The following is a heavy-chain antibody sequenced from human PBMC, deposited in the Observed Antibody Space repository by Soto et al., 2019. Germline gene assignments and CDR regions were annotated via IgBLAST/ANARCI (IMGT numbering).Heavy chain of an antibody. J-gene: IGHJ4*02. Sequence: GGSLRLSCAASGFTFSSDAMSWVRQAPGKGLEWVSAISGSGGSTYYADSVKGRFTISRDNSKNTLYLQMNSLRAEDTAVYYCAKGHSSGWYVIYFDYWGQGTLVTVSS. D-gene: IGHD6-19*01. CDR3: AKGHSSGWYVIYFDY. CDR1: GFTFSSDA. V-gene: IGHV3-23*01. CDR2: ISGSGGST.